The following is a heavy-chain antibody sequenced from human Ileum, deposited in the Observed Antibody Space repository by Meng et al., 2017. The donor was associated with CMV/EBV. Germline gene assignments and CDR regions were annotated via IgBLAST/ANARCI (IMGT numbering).Heavy chain of an antibody. CDR3: ARVRGYCSSLTCPRRANWFDP. CDR1: AYTFSSYG. J-gene: IGHJ5*02. CDR2: ISGGSGNT. Sequence: ASVKVSCKTSAYTFSSYGLTWVRQAPGQGLEWMGWISGGSGNTKVAQTFQGRLTMTTGRSTTTAFMELRSLTSDDTAVYYCARVRGYCSSLTCPRRANWFDPWGQGTLVTVSS. D-gene: IGHD2-15*01. V-gene: IGHV1-18*01.